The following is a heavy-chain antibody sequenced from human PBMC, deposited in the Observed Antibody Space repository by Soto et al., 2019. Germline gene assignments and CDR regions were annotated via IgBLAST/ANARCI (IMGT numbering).Heavy chain of an antibody. J-gene: IGHJ4*02. Sequence: SATLSLTCAVYGGSFSGYYWSWIRQPPGKGLEWIGEINHSGSTNYNPSLKSRVTISVDTSKNQFSLKLSSVTAADTAVYYCAREGHCSSTGCPGDYWGQGTLVTVSS. D-gene: IGHD2-2*01. CDR1: GGSFSGYY. CDR2: INHSGST. CDR3: AREGHCSSTGCPGDY. V-gene: IGHV4-34*01.